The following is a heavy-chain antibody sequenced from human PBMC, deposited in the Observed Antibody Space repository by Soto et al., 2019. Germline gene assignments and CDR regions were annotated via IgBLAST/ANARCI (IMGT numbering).Heavy chain of an antibody. V-gene: IGHV1-69*02. D-gene: IGHD6-19*01. CDR1: GGTFSSYT. Sequence: QVQLVQSGAEVKKPGSSVKVSCKASGGTFSSYTISWVRQAPGQGLEWMGRIIPILGIANYAQKFQGRVTITADKSTSTAYMELSSLRSEDTAVYYSASDKEQSNYYYYGMDVWGQGTTVTVSS. J-gene: IGHJ6*02. CDR2: IIPILGIA. CDR3: ASDKEQSNYYYYGMDV.